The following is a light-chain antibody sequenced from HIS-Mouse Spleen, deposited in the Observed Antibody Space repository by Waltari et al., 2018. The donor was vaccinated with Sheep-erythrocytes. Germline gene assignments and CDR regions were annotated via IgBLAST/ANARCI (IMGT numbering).Light chain of an antibody. CDR1: SSNIGSNT. J-gene: IGLJ1*01. CDR3: AAWDDSLNGYV. V-gene: IGLV1-44*01. CDR2: NNN. Sequence: QSVLTQPPSASGTPGQRVTISCSGSSSNIGSNTVNWYQQLPGTAPKLRIYNNNQRPSGVPDRFSGSKSGTSASLAISGLQSEDEADYYCAAWDDSLNGYVFGTGTKVTVL.